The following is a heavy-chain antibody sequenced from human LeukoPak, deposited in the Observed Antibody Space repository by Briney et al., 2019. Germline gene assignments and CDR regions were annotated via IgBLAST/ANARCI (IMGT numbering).Heavy chain of an antibody. CDR1: GLIVSSNY. D-gene: IGHD5-12*01. Sequence: PGGSRRLSCTASGLIVSSNYMSWVRQAPGRGLDGVSVIYSGDSTYYADSVKGRFPISRHNSKYTLYLQMNSLRGAETAVYYFARNWGRNSDNDLGGDAFDIWGQGTMVTVSS. J-gene: IGHJ3*02. V-gene: IGHV3-53*04. CDR2: IYSGDST. CDR3: ARNWGRNSDNDLGGDAFDI.